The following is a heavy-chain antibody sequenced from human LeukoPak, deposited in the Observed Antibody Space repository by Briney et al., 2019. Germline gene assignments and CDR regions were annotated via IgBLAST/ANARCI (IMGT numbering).Heavy chain of an antibody. CDR1: GYTFTSYY. J-gene: IGHJ1*01. V-gene: IGHV1-46*01. CDR2: INPSGGST. D-gene: IGHD6-19*01. CDR3: ARVARYSSGWYRERYFQH. Sequence: ASVKVSCKASGYTFTSYYMHWVRQAPGQGLEWMGIINPSGGSTSYAQKFQGRVTMTSDTSTSTVYMELSSLRSEDTAVYYCARVARYSSGWYRERYFQHWGQRTLVTVSS.